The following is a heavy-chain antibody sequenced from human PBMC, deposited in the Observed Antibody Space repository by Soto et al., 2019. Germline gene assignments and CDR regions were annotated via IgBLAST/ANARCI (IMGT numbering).Heavy chain of an antibody. Sequence: KASETLSLTCTVSGGSISSYYWSWIRQPPGKGLEWIGYIYCSGSTNYNPSLKSRVTISVDASKNQFSLKLSSVTAADTAVYYCARGGATAYYFDYWGQGTLVTVSS. D-gene: IGHD1-26*01. J-gene: IGHJ4*02. CDR2: IYCSGST. V-gene: IGHV4-59*01. CDR3: ARGGATAYYFDY. CDR1: GGSISSYY.